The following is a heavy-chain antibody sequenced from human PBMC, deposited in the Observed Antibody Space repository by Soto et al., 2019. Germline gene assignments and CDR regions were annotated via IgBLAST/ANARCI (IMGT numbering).Heavy chain of an antibody. V-gene: IGHV4-59*01. CDR2: IYYSGST. Sequence: SETLSLTCTFSCGSIISYYWSWIRQPPGKGLEWIGYIYYSGSTNYNPSLKSRVTISVDTSKNQFSLKLSSVTAADTAVYYCARGPLDRQVGATFYYYYGMDVWGQGTTVTVSS. CDR1: CGSIISYY. CDR3: ARGPLDRQVGATFYYYYGMDV. D-gene: IGHD1-26*01. J-gene: IGHJ6*02.